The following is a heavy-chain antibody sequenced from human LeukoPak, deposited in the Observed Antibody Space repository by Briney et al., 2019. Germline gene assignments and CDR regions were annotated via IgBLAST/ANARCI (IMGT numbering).Heavy chain of an antibody. V-gene: IGHV5-51*01. CDR1: GYSFTFYW. Sequence: GESLKISCKGSGYSFTFYWIGWVRQMPGKGLEWMGLIYPGNSDTRYSPLFQGQVTLSVDRSISTAYLHWSGLKASDTAIYYCARFALTSSLDYWGQGTLVTVSS. CDR3: ARFALTSSLDY. J-gene: IGHJ4*02. CDR2: IYPGNSDT. D-gene: IGHD6-13*01.